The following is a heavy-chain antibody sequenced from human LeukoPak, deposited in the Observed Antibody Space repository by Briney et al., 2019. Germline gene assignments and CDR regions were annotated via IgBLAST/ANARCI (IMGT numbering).Heavy chain of an antibody. Sequence: SETLSLTCTVSGGSISSYYWSWIRQPPGKGLEWIGYIYYSGSTNYNPSLKSRVTISVDTSKNQFSLKLSSVTAADAAVYYCARESSGWYDQYFQHWGQGTLVTVSS. CDR2: IYYSGST. V-gene: IGHV4-59*01. D-gene: IGHD6-19*01. J-gene: IGHJ1*01. CDR3: ARESSGWYDQYFQH. CDR1: GGSISSYY.